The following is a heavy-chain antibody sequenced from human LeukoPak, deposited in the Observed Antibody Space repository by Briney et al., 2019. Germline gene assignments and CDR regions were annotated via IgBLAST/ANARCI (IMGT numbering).Heavy chain of an antibody. V-gene: IGHV3-48*01. CDR2: ISSSSATI. Sequence: GGSLRLSCEVSGFTFSSYSMNWVRQASGKGLEWVSYISSSSATIYYADSVKGRFTISRDNAKNSLFLQMNSLRTEDTAVYYCARTFDYWGQGTLVTVSS. J-gene: IGHJ4*02. CDR1: GFTFSSYS. CDR3: ARTFDY.